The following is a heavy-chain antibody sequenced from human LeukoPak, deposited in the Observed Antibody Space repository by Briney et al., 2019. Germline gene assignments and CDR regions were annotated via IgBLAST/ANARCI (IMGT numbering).Heavy chain of an antibody. Sequence: ASVKVSCNASGYTFTSYGISWVRQAPGQGLDWMGWISAYNGNTNYAQKLQGRVTMTTDTSTSTAYMELRSLRSDDTAVYYCARDLVWFGELLPFDPWGQGTLVTVSS. J-gene: IGHJ5*02. CDR2: ISAYNGNT. V-gene: IGHV1-18*01. CDR3: ARDLVWFGELLPFDP. CDR1: GYTFTSYG. D-gene: IGHD3-10*01.